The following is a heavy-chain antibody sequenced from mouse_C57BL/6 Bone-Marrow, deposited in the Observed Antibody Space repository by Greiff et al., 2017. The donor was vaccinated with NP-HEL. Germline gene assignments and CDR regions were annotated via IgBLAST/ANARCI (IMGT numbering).Heavy chain of an antibody. CDR3: ARERLRRGPYYVDY. CDR2: IYPRSGNT. J-gene: IGHJ2*01. Sequence: QVQLQQSGAELARPGASVKLSCKASGYTFTSYGISWVKQRTGQGLEWIGEIYPRSGNTYYNEKFKGKATLTADKSSSTAYMELRSLTSEDSAVYFWARERLRRGPYYVDYWGQGTTLTGSS. D-gene: IGHD2-4*01. CDR1: GYTFTSYG. V-gene: IGHV1-81*01.